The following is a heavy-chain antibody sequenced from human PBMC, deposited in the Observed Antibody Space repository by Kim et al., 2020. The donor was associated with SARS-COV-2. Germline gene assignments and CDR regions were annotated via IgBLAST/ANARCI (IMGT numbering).Heavy chain of an antibody. CDR3: AKNRGYDEND. V-gene: IGHV3-23*01. J-gene: IGHJ4*02. CDR2: ST. D-gene: IGHD2-2*01. Sequence: STYYADSVKGRFTSSRDNSKNTLYLQMNSLRAEDTAVYYCAKNRGYDENDWGQGTLVTVSS.